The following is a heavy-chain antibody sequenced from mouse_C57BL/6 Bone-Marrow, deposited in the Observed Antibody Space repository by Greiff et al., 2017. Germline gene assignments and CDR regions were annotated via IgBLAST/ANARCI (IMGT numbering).Heavy chain of an antibody. J-gene: IGHJ3*01. Sequence: VKLQQPGAELVKPGASVKLSCKASGYNFTSYWMHWVKQRPGQGLEWIGMIHPNSGSTKYTEKLQSKATLTVDKSSSTAYMQLSSLTSEDSAVYYCAFDDYGGFAYWGQGTLVTVSA. CDR3: AFDDYGGFAY. CDR2: IHPNSGST. CDR1: GYNFTSYW. D-gene: IGHD2-4*01. V-gene: IGHV1-64*01.